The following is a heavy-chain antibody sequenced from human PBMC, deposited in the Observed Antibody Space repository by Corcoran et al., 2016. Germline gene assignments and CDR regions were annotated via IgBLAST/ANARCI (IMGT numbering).Heavy chain of an antibody. CDR2: MFPDGST. CDR3: ARDGGTVGSYTCFDY. Sequence: QVQLQESGPGLVKPSETLSLTCTVSGGSISGHYWSWIRQPAGKGLEWIGRMFPDGSTHYNPSLKSRVTMSLDTSNNKFSLRLSSVTAADTAVYYSARDGGTVGSYTCFDYWVQGTLVTVSS. J-gene: IGHJ4*02. V-gene: IGHV4-4*07. D-gene: IGHD3-10*01. CDR1: GGSISGHY.